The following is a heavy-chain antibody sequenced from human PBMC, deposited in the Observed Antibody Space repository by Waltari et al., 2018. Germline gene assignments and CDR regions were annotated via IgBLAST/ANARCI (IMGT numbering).Heavy chain of an antibody. CDR3: ARTGVRGVIGAYYYYYMDV. CDR2: IYPGDSDT. J-gene: IGHJ6*03. D-gene: IGHD3-10*01. V-gene: IGHV5-51*01. CDR1: GYSFTSYW. Sequence: EVQLVQSGAEVKKPGESLKLSCKGSGYSFTSYWIGWVRQMPGKGLEWMGIIYPGDSDTRYSPSFQGQVTISADKSISTAYLQWSSLKASDTAMYYCARTGVRGVIGAYYYYYMDVWGKGTTVTVSS.